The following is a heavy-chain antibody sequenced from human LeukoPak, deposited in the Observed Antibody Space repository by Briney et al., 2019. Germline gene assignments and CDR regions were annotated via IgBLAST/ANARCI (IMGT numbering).Heavy chain of an antibody. CDR2: INHSGST. CDR3: ARAKYSSSPHY. V-gene: IGHV4-30-2*01. Sequence: SQTLSLTCAVSGGSISSGGYYWSWIRQPPGKGLEWIGEINHSGSTNYNPSLKSRVTISVDTSKNQFSLKLSSVTAADTAVYYCARAKYSSSPHYWGQGTLVTVSS. CDR1: GGSISSGGYY. D-gene: IGHD6-6*01. J-gene: IGHJ4*02.